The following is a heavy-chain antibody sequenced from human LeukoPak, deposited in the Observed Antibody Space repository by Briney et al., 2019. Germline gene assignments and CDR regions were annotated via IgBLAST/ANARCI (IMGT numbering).Heavy chain of an antibody. CDR1: GFTFSIYE. D-gene: IGHD6-19*01. CDR2: IGSSGTTI. Sequence: PGGSLRLSCATSGFTFSIYEMNWVRQAPGKGLEWVSNIGSSGTTIYYADSVKGRFSISRDNAKNSLYLQMNSLRVEDTAVYYCALLAVASDYYWGQGALVTVSS. CDR3: ALLAVASDYY. J-gene: IGHJ4*02. V-gene: IGHV3-48*03.